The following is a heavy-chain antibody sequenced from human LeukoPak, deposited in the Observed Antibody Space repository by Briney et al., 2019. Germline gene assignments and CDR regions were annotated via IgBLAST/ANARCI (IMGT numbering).Heavy chain of an antibody. V-gene: IGHV4-59*12. D-gene: IGHD2-2*01. Sequence: SETLSLTCTVSGGSISSYYWSWIGQPPGKGLEWIGYIYYSGSTNYNPSLKSRVTISVDTSKNQFSLKLSSVTAADTAVYYCASLSPDCSSTSCYPNYYYYYGMDVWGQGTTVTVSS. CDR1: GGSISSYY. CDR3: ASLSPDCSSTSCYPNYYYYYGMDV. J-gene: IGHJ6*02. CDR2: IYYSGST.